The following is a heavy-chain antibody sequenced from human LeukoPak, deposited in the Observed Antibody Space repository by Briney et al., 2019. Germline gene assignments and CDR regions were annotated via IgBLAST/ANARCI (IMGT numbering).Heavy chain of an antibody. V-gene: IGHV1-24*01. CDR1: GYTLTELS. Sequence: GASVKLSCKVSGYTLTELSMHWVRQAPGKGLEWMGGFDPEDGETIYAQKFQGRVTMAEDTSTDTAYMELSSLRSEDTAVYYCATGGYYDSSGYYGHDYWGQGTLVTVSS. J-gene: IGHJ4*02. D-gene: IGHD3-22*01. CDR3: ATGGYYDSSGYYGHDY. CDR2: FDPEDGET.